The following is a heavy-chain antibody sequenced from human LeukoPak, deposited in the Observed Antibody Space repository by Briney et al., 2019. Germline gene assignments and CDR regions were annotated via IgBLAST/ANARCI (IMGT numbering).Heavy chain of an antibody. CDR2: VYYSGTT. CDR3: ARGTLYRGWSYYLDF. J-gene: IGHJ4*02. CDR1: GDSISLSFYY. D-gene: IGHD6-19*01. V-gene: IGHV4-39*07. Sequence: SETLSLTCSVSGDSISLSFYYWGWIRQPPGKALEWIGSVYYSGTTSYNPSLKSRFTISVDMSKNPFSLRLRSVTAADTAMYYCARGTLYRGWSYYLDFWGQGSQVTVSS.